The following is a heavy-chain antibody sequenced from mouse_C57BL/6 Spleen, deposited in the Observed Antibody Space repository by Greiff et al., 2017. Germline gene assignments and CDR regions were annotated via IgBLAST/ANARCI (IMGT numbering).Heavy chain of an antibody. Sequence: VQLQQPGAELVKPGASVKMSCKASGYNFTSYWITWVKQRPGQGLEWIGDIYPGRGSTNYNEKFNSKATLTVDTSSSTAYMQRSSLTSEDSAVYYCARRDDPYFDYWGQGTTLTVSA. CDR3: ARRDDPYFDY. J-gene: IGHJ2*01. CDR2: IYPGRGST. V-gene: IGHV1-55*01. CDR1: GYNFTSYW. D-gene: IGHD2-3*01.